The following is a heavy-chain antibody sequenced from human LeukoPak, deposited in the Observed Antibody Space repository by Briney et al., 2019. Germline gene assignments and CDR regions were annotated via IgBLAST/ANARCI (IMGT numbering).Heavy chain of an antibody. CDR2: ISDSSDTM. Sequence: GGSLRLSCAASGFTFSSYGMSWVRQAPGKGLECVSYISDSSDTMYYADSVKGRFTISRDNAKNSLYLQMNSLRAEDTAVYYCARDLIVGTTIRYYFDYWGQGTLVTVSS. CDR1: GFTFSSYG. J-gene: IGHJ4*02. CDR3: ARDLIVGTTIRYYFDY. D-gene: IGHD1-26*01. V-gene: IGHV3-48*01.